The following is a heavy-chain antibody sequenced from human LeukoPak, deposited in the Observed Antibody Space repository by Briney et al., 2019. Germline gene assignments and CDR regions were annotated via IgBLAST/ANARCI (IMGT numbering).Heavy chain of an antibody. J-gene: IGHJ4*02. V-gene: IGHV1-2*02. CDR1: GYTFTGYY. D-gene: IGHD3-9*01. CDR2: INPNSGDA. CDR3: ARGGYYEVLTGYSNY. Sequence: ASVKVSCKASGYTFTGYYMHWVRQAPGQGLEWMGWINPNSGDANYAQKFQGRVTLTWDTSINTAYMELSWLTSDDTAVYYCARGGYYEVLTGYSNYWGQGTLVTVSS.